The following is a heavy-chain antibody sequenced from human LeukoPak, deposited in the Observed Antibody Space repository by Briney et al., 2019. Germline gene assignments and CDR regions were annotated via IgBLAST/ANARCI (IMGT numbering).Heavy chain of an antibody. CDR1: GGSFSGYY. Sequence: SETLSLTCAVYGGSFSGYYWSWIRQPPGKGLEWIGSIYYRGRTFYNPSLKTRVTISVEPSKNQFSLKLTSVTPAAPPLYYFPRDGYYYDSSGYIRMDVWGKGTTVTISS. V-gene: IGHV4-34*01. J-gene: IGHJ6*03. CDR2: IYYRGRT. CDR3: PRDGYYYDSSGYIRMDV. D-gene: IGHD3-22*01.